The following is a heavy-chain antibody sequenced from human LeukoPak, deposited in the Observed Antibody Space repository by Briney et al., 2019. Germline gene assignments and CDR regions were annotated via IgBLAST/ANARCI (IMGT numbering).Heavy chain of an antibody. CDR3: ARDGQRYDFWSGYTKYYYYYMDV. Sequence: ASVKVSCKASGYTFTDYYIHWVRQAPGQGLEWMGWINPNSGGTNYAQKFQGRITMTRDTSTSTVYMELSSLRSEDTAVYYCARDGQRYDFWSGYTKYYYYYMDVWGKGTTVTVSS. V-gene: IGHV1-2*02. CDR2: INPNSGGT. CDR1: GYTFTDYY. D-gene: IGHD3-3*01. J-gene: IGHJ6*03.